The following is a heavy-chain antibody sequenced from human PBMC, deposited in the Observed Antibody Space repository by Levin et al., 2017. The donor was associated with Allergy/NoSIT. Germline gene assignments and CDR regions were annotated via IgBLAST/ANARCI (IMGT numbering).Heavy chain of an antibody. Sequence: SQTLSLTCTVSDDSFSNSYWSWVRQPPGKGLEWIGYIYSNGRGNYNPSLKSRVTMSIDTSKNQFSLKLTSVTAADTAVYYCARGSLLPYYFDYWGPGTLVTVSS. V-gene: IGHV4-59*12. J-gene: IGHJ4*02. CDR3: ARGSLLPYYFDY. CDR1: DDSFSNSY. CDR2: IYSNGRG.